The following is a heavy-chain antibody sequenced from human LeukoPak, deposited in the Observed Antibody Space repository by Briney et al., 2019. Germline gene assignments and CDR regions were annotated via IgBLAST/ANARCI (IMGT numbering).Heavy chain of an antibody. V-gene: IGHV3-21*01. Sequence: PGGSLTHSCTASGFTFSSDSMNWVRQAPGKGLDWVSSISSTSTYIYYADSVKGRFTISRDNAKSSLYLQMNSLRAEDTAVYYCARADDSSAWYLLNSWGQGTLVTVSS. D-gene: IGHD6-19*01. CDR3: ARADDSSAWYLLNS. J-gene: IGHJ4*02. CDR2: ISSTSTYI. CDR1: GFTFSSDS.